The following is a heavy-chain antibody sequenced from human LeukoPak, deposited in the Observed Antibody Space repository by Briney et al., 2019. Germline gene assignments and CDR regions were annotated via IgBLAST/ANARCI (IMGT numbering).Heavy chain of an antibody. Sequence: PGGSLRLSCAASGFTFDDYAMHWVRQAPGKGLEWVSGISWNSGSIGYADSVKGRFTISRDNAKNSLYLQMNSLRAEDTALYYCAKAGYSYANWFDPWGQGTLVTVSS. J-gene: IGHJ5*02. CDR3: AKAGYSYANWFDP. D-gene: IGHD5-18*01. CDR2: ISWNSGSI. V-gene: IGHV3-9*01. CDR1: GFTFDDYA.